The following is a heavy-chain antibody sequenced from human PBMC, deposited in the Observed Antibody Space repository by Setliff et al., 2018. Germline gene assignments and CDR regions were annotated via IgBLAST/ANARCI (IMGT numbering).Heavy chain of an antibody. CDR1: GGTFSNSA. D-gene: IGHD3-22*01. J-gene: IGHJ3*01. CDR3: VRDGLTMIVFDAFDV. V-gene: IGHV1-69*13. CDR2: IIPVFATL. Sequence: SVQVSCKASGGTFSNSALSWGRQAPGQGLEWVGRIIPVFATLNYAEKFHGRVTIAADESTSTAYLELSGLTSEDTAVYYCVRDGLTMIVFDAFDVWGQGTMVTVSS.